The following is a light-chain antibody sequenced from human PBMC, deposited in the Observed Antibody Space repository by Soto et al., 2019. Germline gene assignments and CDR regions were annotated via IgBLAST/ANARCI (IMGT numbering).Light chain of an antibody. CDR2: GAS. Sequence: DIVSTQTPCTPTFHTGEPATLSCRVCECDTSHYLAWYQQKRGQAPRLLLYGASFRATGIPDRFSGSGSGTDFTLTISRLEPEDVAVYYCQQFSSYPLTFGGGTKVDIK. J-gene: IGKJ4*01. CDR1: ECDTSHY. CDR3: QQFSSYPLT. V-gene: IGKV3-20*01.